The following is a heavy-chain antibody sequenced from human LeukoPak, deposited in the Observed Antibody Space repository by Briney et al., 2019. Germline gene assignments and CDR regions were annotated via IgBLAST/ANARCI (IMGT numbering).Heavy chain of an antibody. CDR3: ANLGRRDGYNYNFDY. D-gene: IGHD5-24*01. CDR1: GFTFGSYA. J-gene: IGHJ4*02. V-gene: IGHV3-23*01. Sequence: PGGSLRLSCAASGFTFGSYAMSWVRQAPGKGLEWVSAISGSGGSTYYADSVKGRFTISRDDSKNTLYLQMNSLRAEDTAVYYCANLGRRDGYNYNFDYWGQGTLVTVSS. CDR2: ISGSGGST.